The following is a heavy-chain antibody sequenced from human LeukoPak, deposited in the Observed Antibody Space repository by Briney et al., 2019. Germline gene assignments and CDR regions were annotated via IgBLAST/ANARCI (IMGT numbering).Heavy chain of an antibody. CDR1: GFTVSSNY. CDR2: IYSGGST. J-gene: IGHJ4*02. V-gene: IGHV3-53*01. CDR3: FPGYGSSWGGD. Sequence: GGSLRLSCAASGFTVSSNYMSWVRQAPGKGLEWVSVIYSGGSTYYADSVKGRFTISRDNSKNTLYLQMNSLRAEDTAVYYCFPGYGSSWGGDWGQGTLVTFSS. D-gene: IGHD6-13*01.